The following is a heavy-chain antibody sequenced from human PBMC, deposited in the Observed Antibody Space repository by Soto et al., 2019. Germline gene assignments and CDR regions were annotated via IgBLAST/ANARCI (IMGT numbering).Heavy chain of an antibody. D-gene: IGHD1-26*01. CDR2: ITPYNGNA. J-gene: IGHJ4*02. CDR1: GYTFSNFG. V-gene: IGHV1-18*04. Sequence: QVPLVQSGAEVENPWASVKVSCKASGYTFSNFGINWVRQAPGQGLEWMGWITPYNGNANYAQKYQDRLTVTTDTSTNTAYLELRSLRSDDTAVYFCARARMYSGAYHDYWGQGTLVTVSS. CDR3: ARARMYSGAYHDY.